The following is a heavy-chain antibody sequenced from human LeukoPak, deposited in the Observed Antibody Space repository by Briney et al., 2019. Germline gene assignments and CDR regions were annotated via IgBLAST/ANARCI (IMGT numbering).Heavy chain of an antibody. V-gene: IGHV3-23*01. CDR3: AKGVDSGRIQLA. Sequence: GGSLRLSCAASGFTFGSYAMSWVRQAPGKGLEWVSAISGSGGSTYYADSVKGRFTISRDNSKNTLYLQMNSLRAEDTAVYYCAKGVDSGRIQLAWGQGTLVTVSS. J-gene: IGHJ5*02. D-gene: IGHD5-18*01. CDR2: ISGSGGST. CDR1: GFTFGSYA.